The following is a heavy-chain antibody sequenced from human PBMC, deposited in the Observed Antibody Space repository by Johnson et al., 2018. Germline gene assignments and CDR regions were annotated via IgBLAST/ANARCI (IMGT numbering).Heavy chain of an antibody. J-gene: IGHJ6*03. D-gene: IGHD6-13*01. Sequence: QVQLQESGPGLLKPSETLSLTCTVSGDSISGYYWSWIRQAPGKGLAWIGFMYSGGSTTYNPSLERRFSISVDRSKNQFPLKLTSVTAADTAVYYFARGVAPGTLDYYYYMDVWGKGTTVTVSS. CDR1: GDSISGYY. CDR2: MYSGGST. V-gene: IGHV4-59*01. CDR3: ARGVAPGTLDYYYYMDV.